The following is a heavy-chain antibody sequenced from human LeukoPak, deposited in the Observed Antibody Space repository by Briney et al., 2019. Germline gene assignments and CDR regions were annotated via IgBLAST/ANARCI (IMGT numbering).Heavy chain of an antibody. J-gene: IGHJ5*02. Sequence: PGRSLRLSCAASGFTFSSYGMHWVRQAPGKGLEWVAVIWYDGSNKYYADSVKGRFTISRDNSKNTLYLQMNSLRAEDTAVYYCARPVSRAYWSDLWGQGTLVTVSS. CDR2: IWYDGSNK. CDR1: GFTFSSYG. V-gene: IGHV3-33*01. CDR3: ARPVSRAYWSDL. D-gene: IGHD2-2*01.